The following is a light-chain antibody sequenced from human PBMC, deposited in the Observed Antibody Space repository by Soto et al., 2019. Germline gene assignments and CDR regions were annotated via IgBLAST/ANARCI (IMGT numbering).Light chain of an antibody. Sequence: DIQMTRSPSSLSASVGDRVTITCRASQGISNYLAWHQQKPGKVPKLLIYAASTLQSGVPSRFSGSGSGTDFTLTISSLQPEDVATYYCQKYDTAPPWEFGQGTKVEI. CDR1: QGISNY. CDR2: AAS. J-gene: IGKJ1*01. CDR3: QKYDTAPPWE. V-gene: IGKV1-27*01.